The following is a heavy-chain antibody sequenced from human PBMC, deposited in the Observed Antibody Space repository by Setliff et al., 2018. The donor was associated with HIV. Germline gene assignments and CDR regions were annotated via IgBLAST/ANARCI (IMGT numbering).Heavy chain of an antibody. CDR3: SRRAPVPHWYDGSWYGDKAVDI. V-gene: IGHV4-59*08. J-gene: IGHJ3*02. CDR2: IPYSGNT. Sequence: SETLSLTCTVSGGSISSYYWSWIRKRPGKGLEWIGYIPYSGNTKNNPSLNSRCIISVDTSETQCSLNLNSVTAADTAVYDCSRRAPVPHWYDGSWYGDKAVDIWGQGTMVTVSS. D-gene: IGHD6-13*01. CDR1: GGSISSYY.